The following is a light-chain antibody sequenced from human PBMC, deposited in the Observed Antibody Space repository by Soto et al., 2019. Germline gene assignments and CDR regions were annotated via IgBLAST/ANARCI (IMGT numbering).Light chain of an antibody. V-gene: IGKV1-5*03. Sequence: DIQMTQSPSTLSASVGDRVTITCRASQNINSGLAWYQQKPGKAPKLLIHKASSLESGVPSGFSGSGSGTEFSLTISSLQVDDSATYYCQQYEAYPLTFGGGTKVEIK. CDR3: QQYEAYPLT. CDR1: QNINSG. J-gene: IGKJ4*01. CDR2: KAS.